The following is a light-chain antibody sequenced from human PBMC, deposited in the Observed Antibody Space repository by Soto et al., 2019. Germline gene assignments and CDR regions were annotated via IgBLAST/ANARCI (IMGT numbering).Light chain of an antibody. CDR1: QSLTSNY. CDR3: QQYDSSPLT. CDR2: GAS. V-gene: IGKV3-20*01. J-gene: IGKJ4*01. Sequence: ETVLTQSPGTLSLSPGERATLACRASQSLTSNYLAWYQQRPGQAPRLLIYGASSRATGIPDRFSGSGSGTDFTLTISRLEPEDSAVYHCQQYDSSPLTFGGGTKVEI.